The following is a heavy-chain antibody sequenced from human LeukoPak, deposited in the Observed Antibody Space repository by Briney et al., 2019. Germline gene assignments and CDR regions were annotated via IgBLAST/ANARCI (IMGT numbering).Heavy chain of an antibody. CDR1: GFIFSTYW. J-gene: IGHJ4*02. Sequence: GGSLRLSCESSGFIFSTYWMAWVRQAPGEGLEWVANISPDGSATYYVDSVKGRFIITRDNAKQSLFLQMNNLRAEETAVYHCDRWGMEAGMSDWGQGTLVTVSS. D-gene: IGHD6-19*01. CDR3: DRWGMEAGMSD. CDR2: ISPDGSAT. V-gene: IGHV3-7*01.